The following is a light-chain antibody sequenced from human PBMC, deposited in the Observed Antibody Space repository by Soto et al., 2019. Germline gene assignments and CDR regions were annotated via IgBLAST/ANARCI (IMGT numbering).Light chain of an antibody. CDR3: QSYDSSTVV. J-gene: IGLJ2*01. CDR1: SGSIASNY. CDR2: EGN. Sequence: NFMLPQPHSVSESPGKTVTISCTRSSGSIASNYVQGYQQRPGSVPTTVIYEGNQRPSGVPDRFSGATDGSSNSASLTISGLQTEDEADYFCQSYDSSTVVFGGGTKLTVL. V-gene: IGLV6-57*04.